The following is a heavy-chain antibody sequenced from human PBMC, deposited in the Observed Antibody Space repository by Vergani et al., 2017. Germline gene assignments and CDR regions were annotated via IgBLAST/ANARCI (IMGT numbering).Heavy chain of an antibody. Sequence: QLQLQESGPGLVKPSETLSLTCTVSGGSISSSSYYWGWIRQPPGKGLEWIGSIYYSGSTYYNPSLKSRVTISVDTSKNQCSLKLSSVTAADTAVYYCASGGQQLAKVDYWGQGTLVTVSS. CDR3: ASGGQQLAKVDY. D-gene: IGHD6-13*01. V-gene: IGHV4-39*01. CDR2: IYYSGST. J-gene: IGHJ4*02. CDR1: GGSISSSSYY.